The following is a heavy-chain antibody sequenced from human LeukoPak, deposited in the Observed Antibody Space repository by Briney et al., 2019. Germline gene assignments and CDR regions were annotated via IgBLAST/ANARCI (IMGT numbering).Heavy chain of an antibody. CDR3: AKDHPSSGWPTFEY. CDR1: GFGVSRYA. V-gene: IGHV3-23*01. J-gene: IGHJ4*02. CDR2: ITNNNGKT. D-gene: IGHD6-19*01. Sequence: GGSLRLSRAASGFGVSRYAMSWVRQVPGKGLEWVSSITNNNGKTYYADSVKGRFSISRDESENTVYLQMNSLRVEDTAIYFCAKDHPSSGWPTFEYWGQGTRVTVSP.